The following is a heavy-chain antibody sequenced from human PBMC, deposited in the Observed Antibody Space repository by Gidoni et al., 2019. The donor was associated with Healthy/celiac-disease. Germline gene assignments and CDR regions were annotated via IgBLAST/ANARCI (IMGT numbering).Heavy chain of an antibody. V-gene: IGHV1-18*01. CDR2: TSAYKGKK. Sequence: QVQLLQSGAEVKKPGASVKFSCQSSGYTFTSYGISWVRQSPGQGLEWMVWTSAYKGKKNYAQKLQGRVTMTTDTSTSTAYMELRSLRSDDTAVYYCARGVRYGDSLYYFDYWGQGTLVTVSS. D-gene: IGHD4-17*01. CDR1: GYTFTSYG. J-gene: IGHJ4*02. CDR3: ARGVRYGDSLYYFDY.